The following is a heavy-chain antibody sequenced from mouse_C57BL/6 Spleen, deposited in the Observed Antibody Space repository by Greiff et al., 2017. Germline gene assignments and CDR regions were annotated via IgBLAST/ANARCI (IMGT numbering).Heavy chain of an antibody. CDR1: GFTFSDYG. CDR2: ISSGSSTI. CDR3: AKYYYGSSYYAMDY. J-gene: IGHJ4*01. D-gene: IGHD1-1*01. Sequence: EVKVVESGGGLVKPGGSLKLSCAASGFTFSDYGMHWVRQAPEKGLEWVAYISSGSSTIYYADTVKGRFTISRDNAKYTRFLQMTSLRSEDTARYYCAKYYYGSSYYAMDYWGQGTSVTVAS. V-gene: IGHV5-17*01.